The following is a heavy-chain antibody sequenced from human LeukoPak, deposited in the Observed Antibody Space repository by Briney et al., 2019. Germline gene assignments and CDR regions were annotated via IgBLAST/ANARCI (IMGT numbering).Heavy chain of an antibody. CDR1: GFTFSNYG. Sequence: PGGSLRLSCAASGFTFSNYGMHWVRQAPGKGLEWVALISFDGSQKYYADSVKGRFTISRDNSKSTVYLQMNSLRAEDTAVYYCARMEGYGGENYFDYWGQGTLVTVSS. V-gene: IGHV3-33*01. CDR3: ARMEGYGGENYFDY. CDR2: ISFDGSQK. D-gene: IGHD5-12*01. J-gene: IGHJ4*02.